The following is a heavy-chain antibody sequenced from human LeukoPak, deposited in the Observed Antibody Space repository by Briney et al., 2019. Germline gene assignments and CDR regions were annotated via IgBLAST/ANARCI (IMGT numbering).Heavy chain of an antibody. CDR2: ISSSSSSI. Sequence: PGGSLRLPCEASGFPFSSYSMNWVGKAPGKGLDWVSSISSSSSSIYYADSVKGRFTISRDNAKNSLYLQMNSLRAEDTAVYYCASLPPGYSSSWYLDYWGQGTLVTVSS. CDR1: GFPFSSYS. CDR3: ASLPPGYSSSWYLDY. J-gene: IGHJ4*02. V-gene: IGHV3-21*01. D-gene: IGHD6-13*01.